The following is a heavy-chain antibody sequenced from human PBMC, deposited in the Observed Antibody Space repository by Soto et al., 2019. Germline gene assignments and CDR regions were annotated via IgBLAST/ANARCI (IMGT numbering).Heavy chain of an antibody. V-gene: IGHV4-31*03. CDR1: GDSVNSAY. CDR3: ARADGYNSSCFDS. CDR2: IHHTGKT. J-gene: IGHJ4*02. D-gene: IGHD5-12*01. Sequence: QVQLQEMGPGLVKPSQTLTITCTVSGDSVNSAYWSWIRQLPGKGLEWMGNIHHTGKTFYNPSLKIRVAMSIDTSKRLFSLKMRSITAADTAVYYCARADGYNSSCFDSWGQGTVVTVSS.